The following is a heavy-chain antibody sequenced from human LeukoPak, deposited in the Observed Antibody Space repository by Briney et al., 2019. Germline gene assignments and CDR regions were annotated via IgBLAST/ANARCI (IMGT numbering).Heavy chain of an antibody. CDR3: ASQLTEYYYYYMDV. CDR1: GGSFSGYY. D-gene: IGHD1-1*01. J-gene: IGHJ6*03. Sequence: SETLSLTCAVYGGSFSGYYWSWIRQPPGKGLEWIGEINHSGSTNYNPSLKSRVTISEDTSKNQFSLKLSSVTAADTAVYYCASQLTEYYYYYMDVWGKGTTVTVSS. V-gene: IGHV4-34*01. CDR2: INHSGST.